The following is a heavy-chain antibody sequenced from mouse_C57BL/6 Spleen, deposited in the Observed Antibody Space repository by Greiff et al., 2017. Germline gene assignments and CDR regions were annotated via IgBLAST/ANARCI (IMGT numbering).Heavy chain of an antibody. J-gene: IGHJ2*01. Sequence: QVQLQQPGAELVRPGSSVKLSCKASGYTFTSYWLHWVKQRPIQGLEWIGNIDPSDSETHYNQKFKDKATLTVDKSSSTAYMQLSSLTSEDSAVYYCAKGLEGYYFDYWGQGTTLTVSS. CDR2: IDPSDSET. CDR1: GYTFTSYW. CDR3: AKGLEGYYFDY. V-gene: IGHV1-52*01. D-gene: IGHD2-2*01.